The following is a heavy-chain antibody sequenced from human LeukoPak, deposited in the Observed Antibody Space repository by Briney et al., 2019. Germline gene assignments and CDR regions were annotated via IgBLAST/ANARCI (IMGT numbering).Heavy chain of an antibody. CDR2: IYSGGST. J-gene: IGHJ6*02. Sequence: PGGSLRLSCAASGFTVSSNYMSWVRQAPGKGLEWVSVIYSGGSTYYADSVKGRFTISRDNSKNTLYLQMNSLRAEDTAVYYCARDKANTYGMDVWGQGTTVTVSS. CDR1: GFTVSSNY. V-gene: IGHV3-53*01. CDR3: ARDKANTYGMDV.